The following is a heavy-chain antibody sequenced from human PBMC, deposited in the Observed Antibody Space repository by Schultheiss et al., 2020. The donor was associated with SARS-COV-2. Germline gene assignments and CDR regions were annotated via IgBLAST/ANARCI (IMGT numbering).Heavy chain of an antibody. CDR3: ARVARIAVAGTLRY. CDR1: GYTFISYD. D-gene: IGHD6-19*01. J-gene: IGHJ4*02. Sequence: ASVKVSCKASGYTFISYDINWVRQATGQGLEWMGWINTNTGNPTYAQGFTGRFVFSLDTSVSTAYLQISSLKAEDTAVYYCARVARIAVAGTLRYWGQGTLVTVSS. CDR2: INTNTGNP. V-gene: IGHV7-4-1*02.